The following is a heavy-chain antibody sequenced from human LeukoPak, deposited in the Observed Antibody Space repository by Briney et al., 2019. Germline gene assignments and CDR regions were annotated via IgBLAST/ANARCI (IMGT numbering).Heavy chain of an antibody. V-gene: IGHV3-48*03. Sequence: GGSLRLSCAASGFTFRNFDMTWVRQAPGKALEWLSYIDSSGTVRYNEDYVNRRFTISRDNAKNSMHLKMGSLRAEDTAVYYCARETRGGTYRYNFLDYWGLGTLVTVSS. J-gene: IGHJ4*02. CDR2: IDSSGTVR. CDR3: ARETRGGTYRYNFLDY. D-gene: IGHD3-16*02. CDR1: GFTFRNFD.